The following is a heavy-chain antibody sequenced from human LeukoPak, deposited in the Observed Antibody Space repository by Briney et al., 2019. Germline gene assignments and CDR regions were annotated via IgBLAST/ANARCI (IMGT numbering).Heavy chain of an antibody. J-gene: IGHJ4*02. CDR1: GYTFTGYY. Sequence: ASVKVSCKASGYTFTGYYMHWVRQAPGQGLEWMGWINPNSGGTSYAQKFQGRVTMTRDTSISTAYMELSRLRSDDTAVYYCARDSGSYSSRMDFDYWGQGTLVTVSS. V-gene: IGHV1-2*02. CDR3: ARDSGSYSSRMDFDY. D-gene: IGHD1-26*01. CDR2: INPNSGGT.